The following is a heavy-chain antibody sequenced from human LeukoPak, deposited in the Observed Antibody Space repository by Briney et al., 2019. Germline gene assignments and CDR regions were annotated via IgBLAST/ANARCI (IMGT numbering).Heavy chain of an antibody. CDR3: ARGQGSDWSNYYFDY. J-gene: IGHJ4*02. V-gene: IGHV4-59*01. CDR1: GASISSYY. CDR2: IYYSGST. Sequence: SETLSLTCTVSGASISSYYWSWIRQPPGKGLEWIGYIYYSGSTNYNPSLKSRVTISVDTSKKQFYLKLSSVTAADTAVCYCARGQGSDWSNYYFDYWGQGTLVTVSS. D-gene: IGHD6-19*01.